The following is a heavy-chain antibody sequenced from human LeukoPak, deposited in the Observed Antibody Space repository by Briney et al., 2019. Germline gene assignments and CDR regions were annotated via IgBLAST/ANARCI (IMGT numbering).Heavy chain of an antibody. V-gene: IGHV5-51*01. CDR2: IYPGDSDT. CDR3: ARRLGYCSGGSCHFDH. J-gene: IGHJ4*02. D-gene: IGHD2-15*01. Sequence: NHGESLKISCKGSGYSFTSYWIGWVRQMPGKGLEWMGIIYPGDSDTRYSPSFQCQVTISDDKSISTAYLQWSSLKAWGTAMYYCARRLGYCSGGSCHFDHWGQGTLVTVSS. CDR1: GYSFTSYW.